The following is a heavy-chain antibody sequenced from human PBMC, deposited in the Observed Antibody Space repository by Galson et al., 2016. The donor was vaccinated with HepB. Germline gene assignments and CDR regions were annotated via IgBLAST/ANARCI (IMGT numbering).Heavy chain of an antibody. CDR1: GFTSSSYS. Sequence: SLRLSCAASGFTSSSYSMNWVRQAPGKGLEWVSYIRSSSSTIYYADSVQGRFTISRDNAKNSLYLQMNSLRDEDTAVYYCARDRVSGDFWSGYYTGIGMDVWGQGTTVTVSS. CDR3: ARDRVSGDFWSGYYTGIGMDV. J-gene: IGHJ6*02. CDR2: IRSSSSTI. D-gene: IGHD3-3*01. V-gene: IGHV3-48*02.